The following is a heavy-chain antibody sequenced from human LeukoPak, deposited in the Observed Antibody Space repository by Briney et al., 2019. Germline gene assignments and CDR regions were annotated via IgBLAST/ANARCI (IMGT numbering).Heavy chain of an antibody. CDR1: GFTFSSYA. V-gene: IGHV3-23*01. Sequence: GGPVRLSCAASGFTFSSYAMSWVRQSPGKGLEWVSAISGSGGSTYYADSVKGRFTISRDNSKNTLYLQMNSLRAEDTAVYYCAKASWIQLWLPDYWGQGTLVTVSS. CDR3: AKASWIQLWLPDY. D-gene: IGHD5-18*01. J-gene: IGHJ4*02. CDR2: ISGSGGST.